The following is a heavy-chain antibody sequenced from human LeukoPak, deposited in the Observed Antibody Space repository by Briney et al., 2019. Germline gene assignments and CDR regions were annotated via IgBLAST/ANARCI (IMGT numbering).Heavy chain of an antibody. CDR3: AKGVGRVVAFGDAFDI. Sequence: PGGSLRLSCAASGFTFSTYAMSWVRQAPGKGLEWVLGISGSGGSTYYADSVKGRFTISRDISKNTLYLQMNSLRAEDTAVYYCAKGVGRVVAFGDAFDIWGQGTMVTVSS. CDR2: ISGSGGST. D-gene: IGHD3-22*01. V-gene: IGHV3-23*01. J-gene: IGHJ3*02. CDR1: GFTFSTYA.